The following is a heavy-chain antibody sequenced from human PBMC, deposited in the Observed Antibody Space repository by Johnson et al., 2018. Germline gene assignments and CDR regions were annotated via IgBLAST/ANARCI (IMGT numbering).Heavy chain of an antibody. Sequence: QVQLVQSGGGVVQPGKSLRLSCAASGFIVSSYGIHWVRQAPGKGLEWVAVISYHGSDTHYADSVRGRFIISRDNSKNALSLQMNSLRGEDTAVYYCARGITSHFSDYYALDVWGQGTTVTVSS. V-gene: IGHV3-30*03. CDR2: ISYHGSDT. CDR1: GFIVSSYG. J-gene: IGHJ6*02. CDR3: ARGITSHFSDYYALDV. D-gene: IGHD2/OR15-2a*01.